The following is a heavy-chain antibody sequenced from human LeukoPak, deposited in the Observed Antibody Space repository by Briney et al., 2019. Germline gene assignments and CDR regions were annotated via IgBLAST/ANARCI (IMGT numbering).Heavy chain of an antibody. CDR2: FDPEDGET. D-gene: IGHD3-22*01. V-gene: IGHV1-24*01. Sequence: ASVKVSCKVSGYTLTELSMHWVRQAPGKGLEWMGGFDPEDGETIYAQKFQGRVTMTEDTSTDTAYMELSSLRSEDTAVYYCATDRDYYYDSSGPYGGWGQGTLVTVSS. CDR1: GYTLTELS. CDR3: ATDRDYYYDSSGPYGG. J-gene: IGHJ4*02.